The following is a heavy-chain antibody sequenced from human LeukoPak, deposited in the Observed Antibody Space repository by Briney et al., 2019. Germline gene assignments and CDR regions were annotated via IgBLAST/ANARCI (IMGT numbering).Heavy chain of an antibody. CDR1: GXSFSDYY. V-gene: IGHV3-11*03. J-gene: IGHJ4*02. CDR3: ARQYYYDRSAHDY. Sequence: GGSLRLSCAASGXSFSDYYMSWIRQAPGKGLEWVSYISSSSSYTNYADSVKGRFTISRDNAKNSLYLQMNSLRAEDTAVYYCARQYYYDRSAHDYWGQGTLVTVSS. CDR2: ISSSSSYT. D-gene: IGHD3-22*01.